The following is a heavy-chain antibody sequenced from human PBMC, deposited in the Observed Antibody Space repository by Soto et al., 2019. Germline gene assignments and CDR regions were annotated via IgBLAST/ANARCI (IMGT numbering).Heavy chain of an antibody. CDR2: ISGSGGST. CDR1: GFTFSSYA. CDR3: AKDHRHRYYFDY. V-gene: IGHV3-23*01. Sequence: LRLSCAASGFTFSSYAMGWVRQAPGKGLEWVSAISGSGGSTYYADSVKGRFTISRDNSKNTLYLQMNSLRAEDTAVYYCAKDHRHRYYFDYWGQGTLVTVSS. J-gene: IGHJ4*02.